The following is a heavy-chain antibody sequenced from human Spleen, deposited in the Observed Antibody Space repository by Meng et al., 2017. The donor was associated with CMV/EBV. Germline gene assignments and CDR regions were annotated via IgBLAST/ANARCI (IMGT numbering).Heavy chain of an antibody. J-gene: IGHJ6*02. Sequence: ASVKVSCKASGYTFTGSYIHWVRQAPGQGLEWMGWISAYTGNTKYAQKLQGRVTMTTDTSTGTAYMEVRSLKSDDTALYYCARGAVELERGDYYGMDVWGQGTTVTVSS. CDR1: GYTFTGSY. CDR2: ISAYTGNT. D-gene: IGHD1-1*01. CDR3: ARGAVELERGDYYGMDV. V-gene: IGHV1-18*04.